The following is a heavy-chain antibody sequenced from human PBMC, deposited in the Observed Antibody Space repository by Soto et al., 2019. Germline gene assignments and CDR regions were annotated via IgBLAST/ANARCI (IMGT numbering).Heavy chain of an antibody. J-gene: IGHJ6*02. CDR2: INPNSGGT. D-gene: IGHD6-19*01. CDR3: ARDLAVAGTGYYYGMDV. CDR1: GYTFTGYY. Sequence: GASAKVSCKASGYTFTGYYMHWVRQAPGQGLEWMGWINPNSGGTNYAQKFQGWVTMTRDTSISTAYMELSRLRSDDTAVYYCARDLAVAGTGYYYGMDVWGQGTTVTVSS. V-gene: IGHV1-2*04.